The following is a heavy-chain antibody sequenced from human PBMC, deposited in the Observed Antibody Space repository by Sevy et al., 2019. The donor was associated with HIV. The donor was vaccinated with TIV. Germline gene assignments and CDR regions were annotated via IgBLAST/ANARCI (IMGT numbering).Heavy chain of an antibody. CDR3: ARGGDYSAPN. Sequence: SETLSLTCAVYGGSFSGYYWSWIRQPPGKGLEWIGEINHSGSTNYNPSLKSRVTISVDTSKNQFSLKLSSVTAADTAVYYCARGGDYSAPNWGQGTLVTVSS. J-gene: IGHJ4*02. D-gene: IGHD3-10*01. CDR2: INHSGST. V-gene: IGHV4-34*01. CDR1: GGSFSGYY.